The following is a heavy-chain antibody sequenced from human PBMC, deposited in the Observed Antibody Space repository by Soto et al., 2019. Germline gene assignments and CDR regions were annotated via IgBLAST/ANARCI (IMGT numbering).Heavy chain of an antibody. V-gene: IGHV1-18*01. J-gene: IGHJ4*02. CDR1: GYNFINYG. CDR3: VRDLDGSGSYYTDY. D-gene: IGHD3-10*01. CDR2: IRVHKGNT. Sequence: GASLKVSCKASGYNFINYGITWVRQAPGQGLEWMGWIRVHKGNTNYAQKFQGRVTMSTDTSTSTAYMELRSLRPDDTAVYYCVRDLDGSGSYYTDYWGPGTLVTVSS.